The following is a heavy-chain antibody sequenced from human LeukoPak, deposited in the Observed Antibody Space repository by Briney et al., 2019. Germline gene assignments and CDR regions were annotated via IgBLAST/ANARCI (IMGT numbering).Heavy chain of an antibody. J-gene: IGHJ5*02. D-gene: IGHD2-15*01. CDR1: GYSISSGYY. CDR2: IYHSGIT. Sequence: SETLSLTCAVSGYSISSGYYWGWNRQPPGKGLEWIGIIYHSGITYYNASLKSRVTLSVDTSKNQFSLKLSSVTAADTAVYYCASVIYCSGGSCYDGAWFDPWGQGTLVTVSS. V-gene: IGHV4-38-2*01. CDR3: ASVIYCSGGSCYDGAWFDP.